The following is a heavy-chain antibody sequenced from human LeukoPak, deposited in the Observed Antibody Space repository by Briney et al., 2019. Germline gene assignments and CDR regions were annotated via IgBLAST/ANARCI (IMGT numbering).Heavy chain of an antibody. J-gene: IGHJ6*04. CDR3: ARDRDRDIIGDGMDV. CDR1: GFTFSSYS. V-gene: IGHV3-30*03. D-gene: IGHD2-15*01. Sequence: GGSLRLSCAASGFTFSSYSMNWVRQAPGKGLEWVAVISYDGNNKHNADSVNARFTISRDNSRNTLYLQMNSLRPEDTAVYYCARDRDRDIIGDGMDVWGKGTTVTVSS. CDR2: ISYDGNNK.